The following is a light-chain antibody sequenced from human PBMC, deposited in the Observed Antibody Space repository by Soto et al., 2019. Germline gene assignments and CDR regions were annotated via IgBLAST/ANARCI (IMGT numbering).Light chain of an antibody. CDR3: QQYGSSSFT. J-gene: IGKJ3*01. Sequence: EIVLTQSPGTLSLSPGERATLSCRASQSVSSSYLAWYQQKPGQAPRLLIYGASSSATGIPDRFSGSGSGTDFTLTISRLEPEDVAVYYYQQYGSSSFTFGPGTKVDIK. V-gene: IGKV3-20*01. CDR2: GAS. CDR1: QSVSSSY.